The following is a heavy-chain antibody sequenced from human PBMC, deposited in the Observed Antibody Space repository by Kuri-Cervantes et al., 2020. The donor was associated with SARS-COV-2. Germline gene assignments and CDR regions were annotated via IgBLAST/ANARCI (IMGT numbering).Heavy chain of an antibody. Sequence: ASVKVSCKASGYTFTSYAMHWVRQAPGQRLEWMGWSNAGNGNTKYSQKLQGRVTMTTDTSTSTAYMELRSLRSDDTAVYYCARDGYDFWSGSFFDIWGQGTMVTVSS. D-gene: IGHD3-3*01. CDR1: GYTFTSYA. CDR2: SNAGNGNT. CDR3: ARDGYDFWSGSFFDI. J-gene: IGHJ3*02. V-gene: IGHV1-3*01.